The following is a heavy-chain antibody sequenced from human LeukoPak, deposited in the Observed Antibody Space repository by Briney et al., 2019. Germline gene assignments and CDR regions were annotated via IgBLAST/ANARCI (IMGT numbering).Heavy chain of an antibody. V-gene: IGHV3-49*04. CDR1: GFTFGDYV. D-gene: IGHD6-19*01. Sequence: GGSLRLSCKASGFTFGDYVMSWVRQAPGKGLEWVGVIKRNIKGGTTEYAASVKGRFTISRDASKRSAYLQMNSLKTEDTAVDYCTSYSSGWHRHFDYWGQGTLVTVSS. CDR2: IKRNIKGGTT. J-gene: IGHJ4*02. CDR3: TSYSSGWHRHFDY.